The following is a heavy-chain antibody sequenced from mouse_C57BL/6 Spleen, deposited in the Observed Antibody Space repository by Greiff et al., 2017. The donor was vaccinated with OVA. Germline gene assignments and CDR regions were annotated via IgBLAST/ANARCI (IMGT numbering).Heavy chain of an antibody. CDR1: GYTFTAYN. V-gene: IGHV1-22*01. Sequence: VQLKESGPELVKPGASVTMSCKASGYTFTAYNMHWVKQSHGKSLEWIGQINPNNGGSSTNQKLKVKATLTIHKSSSTAYMGLRSLTSEDSAVYYCARSGYYSNYGGYAMDYWGQGTSVTVSS. CDR2: INPNNGGS. J-gene: IGHJ4*01. D-gene: IGHD2-5*01. CDR3: ARSGYYSNYGGYAMDY.